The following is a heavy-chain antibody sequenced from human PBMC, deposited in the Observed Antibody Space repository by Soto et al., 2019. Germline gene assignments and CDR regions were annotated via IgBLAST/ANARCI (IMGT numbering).Heavy chain of an antibody. CDR3: VRQGYGPLHGLVDV. Sequence: SETLSLTYTVSGGSMSGYYWSWIRLPPGKPIERIGYVHDSWGAAYNPSIRSRVAISLDTSKSQFSLSLTSVSATDTAMYYCVRQGYGPLHGLVDVWGQGTTVS. D-gene: IGHD5-18*01. CDR1: GGSMSGYY. CDR2: VHDSWGA. V-gene: IGHV4-59*08. J-gene: IGHJ6*02.